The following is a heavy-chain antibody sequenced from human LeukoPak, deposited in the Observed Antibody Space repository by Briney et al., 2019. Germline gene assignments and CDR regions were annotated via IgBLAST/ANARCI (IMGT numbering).Heavy chain of an antibody. D-gene: IGHD2-15*01. V-gene: IGHV4-59*12. J-gene: IGHJ3*02. Sequence: SETLSLTCAVSGSSISTSYWSWIRQPPGKGLEWIGNIFYSGNTNYSPSLKSRITMSLDTSNNLLSLRLSSVTAADTAVYYCARDLGYCGGGRCYSGGFNIWGQGTMVTVAS. CDR1: GSSISTSY. CDR3: ARDLGYCGGGRCYSGGFNI. CDR2: IFYSGNT.